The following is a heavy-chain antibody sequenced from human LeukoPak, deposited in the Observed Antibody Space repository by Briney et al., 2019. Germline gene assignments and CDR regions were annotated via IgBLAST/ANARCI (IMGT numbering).Heavy chain of an antibody. CDR1: GYTLTELS. J-gene: IGHJ5*02. CDR3: ATVWVIRFFGVNNWFDP. V-gene: IGHV1-24*01. CDR2: FDPEDGET. Sequence: GASVKVSCKVSGYTLTELSMHWVRQAPGKGLEWMGGFDPEDGETIYAQKFQGRVTMTEDTSTDTAYMELSSPRSEDTAVYYCATVWVIRFFGVNNWFDPWGQGTLVTVSS. D-gene: IGHD3-3*01.